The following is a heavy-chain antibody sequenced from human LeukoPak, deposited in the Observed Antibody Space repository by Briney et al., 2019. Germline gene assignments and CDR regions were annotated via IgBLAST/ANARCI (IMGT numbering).Heavy chain of an antibody. Sequence: GGSLRLSCAASGFTFSSYWMSWVRQAPGRGLEWVANIKQDGSEKYYVDSVKGRFTISRDNAKNSLYLQMNSLRAEDTAVYYCARAGSIAARPSSYYYYMDVWGKGTTVTVSS. D-gene: IGHD6-6*01. V-gene: IGHV3-7*01. CDR1: GFTFSSYW. CDR2: IKQDGSEK. CDR3: ARAGSIAARPSSYYYYMDV. J-gene: IGHJ6*03.